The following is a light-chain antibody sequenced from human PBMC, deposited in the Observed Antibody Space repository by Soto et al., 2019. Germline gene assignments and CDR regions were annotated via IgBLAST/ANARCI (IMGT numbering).Light chain of an antibody. CDR1: QSISSN. CDR2: DAS. CDR3: QQYGSSPLSWT. Sequence: EILMTQSPATLSVSPGERATLSCRASQSISSNLAWFQQKPGQAPRLLIYDASNRATGIPARFSGSGSGTDFTLTISRLEPEEFAVYYCQQYGSSPLSWTFGQGTKVDIK. V-gene: IGKV3-20*01. J-gene: IGKJ1*01.